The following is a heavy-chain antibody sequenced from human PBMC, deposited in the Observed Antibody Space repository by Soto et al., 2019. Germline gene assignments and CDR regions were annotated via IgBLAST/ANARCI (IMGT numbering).Heavy chain of an antibody. CDR2: ISGSGGSS. Sequence: GRSLRLSCAASGFTFSSYAMSWVRQAPGKGLEWVSAISGSGGSSYYADSVKGRFTISRDNSKNTLYLQMNSLRAEDTAVYYCAKDRKTYYYDSSGYYYAGHWGQGTLVTVSS. CDR1: GFTFSSYA. J-gene: IGHJ4*02. V-gene: IGHV3-23*01. D-gene: IGHD3-22*01. CDR3: AKDRKTYYYDSSGYYYAGH.